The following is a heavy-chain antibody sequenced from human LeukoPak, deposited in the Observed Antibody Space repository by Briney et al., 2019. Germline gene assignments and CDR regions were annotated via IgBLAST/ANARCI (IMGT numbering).Heavy chain of an antibody. D-gene: IGHD4-17*01. CDR1: GFTFSRHW. CDR3: VRDDDYYGVDY. J-gene: IGHJ4*02. Sequence: GGSLRLSCAASGFTFSRHWMHWVRQGPGKGLECVARIKSDGTYSDYGDSVRGRFTISRDNAKATLYLQMNSLRVEDTAVYYCVRDDDYYGVDYWGQGTLVTVSS. CDR2: IKSDGTYS. V-gene: IGHV3-74*01.